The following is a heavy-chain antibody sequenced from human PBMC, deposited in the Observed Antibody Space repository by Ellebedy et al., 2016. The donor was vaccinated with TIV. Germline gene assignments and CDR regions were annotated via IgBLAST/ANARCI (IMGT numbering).Heavy chain of an antibody. CDR2: ISYSGNT. CDR3: ARQGIPVGANDY. CDR1: GDSISRGGYY. J-gene: IGHJ4*02. Sequence: MPSETLSLTCTVSGDSISRGGYYWGWIRQPPGKGLEWIGTISYSGNTYYNPSLKSRVTISVDTSKNQFSLKLSSVTAADTAVYYCARQGIPVGANDYWGQGTLVTVSS. D-gene: IGHD1-26*01. V-gene: IGHV4-39*01.